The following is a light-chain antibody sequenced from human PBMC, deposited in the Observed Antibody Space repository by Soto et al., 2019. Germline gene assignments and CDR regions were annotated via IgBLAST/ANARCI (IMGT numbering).Light chain of an antibody. CDR1: QSAGNF. V-gene: IGKV3-11*01. CDR3: QQRSSWPLT. J-gene: IGKJ4*01. Sequence: PQTPAALSVSPGDTASLSCRASQSAGNFLAWYQQKPGQAPRLLIYDASNRATGIPARFSGSGSGTDCTLTVSSLEPEDFAVYYCQQRSSWPLTLGGGTKVDIK. CDR2: DAS.